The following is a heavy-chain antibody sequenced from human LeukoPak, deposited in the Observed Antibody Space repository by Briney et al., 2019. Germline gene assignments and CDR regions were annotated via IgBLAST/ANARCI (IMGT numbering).Heavy chain of an antibody. J-gene: IGHJ4*02. CDR2: VYSDGSDS. CDR1: GFTFNTYP. Sequence: GGSLRLSCTASGFTFNTYPMHWVRQAPGKGLVWVSRVYSDGSDSRHADSVKGRFTISRDNAKNTLYLQMNSLRVEDTAVYYCTRGANWAFDYWGQGTLVTVFS. CDR3: TRGANWAFDY. D-gene: IGHD1-1*01. V-gene: IGHV3-74*01.